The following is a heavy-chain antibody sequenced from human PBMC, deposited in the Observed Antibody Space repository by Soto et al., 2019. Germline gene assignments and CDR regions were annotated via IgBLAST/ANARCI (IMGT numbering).Heavy chain of an antibody. Sequence: GGSLRLSCAASGFTFSTYALSWVRQAPGKGLEWVSAISANDQGIYYADSVRGRFTISRDNSKNTIFLHMDSLRAEDTAVYYCAKDRNYPRDQFHYWGQGTLVTVSS. J-gene: IGHJ4*02. CDR3: AKDRNYPRDQFHY. CDR2: ISANDQGI. V-gene: IGHV3-23*01. CDR1: GFTFSTYA. D-gene: IGHD1-7*01.